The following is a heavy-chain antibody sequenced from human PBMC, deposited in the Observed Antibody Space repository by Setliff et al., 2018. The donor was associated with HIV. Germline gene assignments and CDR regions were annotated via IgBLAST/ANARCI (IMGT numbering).Heavy chain of an antibody. J-gene: IGHJ4*02. D-gene: IGHD6-19*01. CDR1: VGSFSGHY. CDR3: ARQGAVTGHSFDY. V-gene: IGHV4-34*01. CDR2: TNPSGST. Sequence: PSETLSLTCAVYVGSFSGHYWIWIRQPPGKGLEWIGETNPSGSTYYNPSLKSRVTISVDTSKNLFSLRLSSVTAADTAVYYCARQGAVTGHSFDYWGQGALVTVSS.